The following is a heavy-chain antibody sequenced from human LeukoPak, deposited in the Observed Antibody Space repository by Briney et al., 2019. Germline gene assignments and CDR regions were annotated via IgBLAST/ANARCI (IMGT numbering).Heavy chain of an antibody. CDR1: GGSISSSSYY. V-gene: IGHV4-39*01. D-gene: IGHD6-13*01. J-gene: IGHJ4*02. CDR2: IYYSGST. CDR3: ARLRAGTGVYFDY. Sequence: PSETLSLTCTVSGGSISSSSYYWGWIRQPPGKGLEWIGSIYYSGSTYYNPSLKSRVTISVDTSKNQFSLKLSSVTAADTAVYYCARLRAGTGVYFDYWGQGTLVTVSS.